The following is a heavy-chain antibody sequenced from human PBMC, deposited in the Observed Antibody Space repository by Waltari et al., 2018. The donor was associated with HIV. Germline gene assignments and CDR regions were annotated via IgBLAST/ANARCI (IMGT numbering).Heavy chain of an antibody. V-gene: IGHV3-49*04. J-gene: IGHJ4*02. CDR2: IRSKKYGGTT. Sequence: RLVESGGGLVQPGRSLRVSCTASGFTFGDYAFSWVRPAPGKGLEWVGFIRSKKYGGTTEYAASVKGRFNISRDDSKSIAYLHLNSLKTEDTGIYYCTRDLRFLFDYWGQGALVIVSS. CDR1: GFTFGDYA. CDR3: TRDLRFLFDY.